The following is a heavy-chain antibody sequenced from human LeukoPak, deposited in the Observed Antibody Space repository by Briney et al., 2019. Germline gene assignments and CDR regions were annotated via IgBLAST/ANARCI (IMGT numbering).Heavy chain of an antibody. CDR1: GGSISSNTNC. Sequence: PSETLSLTCTVSGGSISSNTNCWVWIRQPPGKGLEWIGSIYYTGSTYYNPSLKSRVTISVETSKNQFSLKLSSVTAADTAVYYCAKIYRQHLQQWGPGTLVTVSS. V-gene: IGHV4-39*01. CDR2: IYYTGST. D-gene: IGHD6-13*01. J-gene: IGHJ4*02. CDR3: AKIYRQHLQQ.